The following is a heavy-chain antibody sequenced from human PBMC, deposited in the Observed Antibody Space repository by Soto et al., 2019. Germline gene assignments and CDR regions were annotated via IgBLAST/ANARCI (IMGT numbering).Heavy chain of an antibody. CDR3: ATIQGTGERNWFDP. V-gene: IGHV1-24*01. Sequence: GASVKVSCKVSGYTLTELSMHWVRQAPGKGLEWMGGFDPEDGETIYAQKFQGRVTMTEDTSTDTAYMELSSLRSEDTAVYYCATIQGTGERNWFDPWGQGTLVTVSS. J-gene: IGHJ5*02. CDR1: GYTLTELS. CDR2: FDPEDGET. D-gene: IGHD1-1*01.